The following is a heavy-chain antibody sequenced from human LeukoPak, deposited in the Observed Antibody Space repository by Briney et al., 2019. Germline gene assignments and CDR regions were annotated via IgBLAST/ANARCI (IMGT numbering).Heavy chain of an antibody. V-gene: IGHV1-2*04. CDR2: INPNSGGT. CDR3: ARERFGELPPTYYFDY. Sequence: GASVKVSCKASGYTFTGYYMHWVRQAPGQGLEWMGWINPNSGGTNYAQKFQGWVTMTRDTSISTAYMELSRLRSDDTAVYYCARERFGELPPTYYFDYWGQGTLVTVSS. D-gene: IGHD3-10*01. J-gene: IGHJ4*02. CDR1: GYTFTGYY.